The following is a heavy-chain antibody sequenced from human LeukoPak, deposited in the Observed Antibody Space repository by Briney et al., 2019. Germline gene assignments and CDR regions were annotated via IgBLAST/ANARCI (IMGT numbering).Heavy chain of an antibody. D-gene: IGHD2-21*02. J-gene: IGHJ4*02. CDR1: GGSISSYY. CDR3: ARGVGGLPTFDY. Sequence: WETLSLTCTVSGGSISSYYWSWIRQPPGKGLEWIGYIYYSGSTNYNPSLKSRVTISVDTSKNQFSLKLSSVTAADTAVYYCARGVGGLPTFDYWGQGTLVTVSS. V-gene: IGHV4-59*01. CDR2: IYYSGST.